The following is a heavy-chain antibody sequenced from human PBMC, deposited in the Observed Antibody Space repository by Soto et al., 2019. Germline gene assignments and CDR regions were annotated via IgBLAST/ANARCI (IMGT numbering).Heavy chain of an antibody. V-gene: IGHV4-4*02. Sequence: SETLSLTCAVSSGSISSSNWWSWVRQPPGKGLEWIGEIYHSGSTNYNPSLKSRVTISVDKSKNQFSLKLSSLTAADTAVYYCARAGASSGYGYNWFAPSGQGTLVTVSS. CDR3: ARAGASSGYGYNWFAP. D-gene: IGHD6-25*01. CDR2: IYHSGST. J-gene: IGHJ5*02. CDR1: SGSISSSNW.